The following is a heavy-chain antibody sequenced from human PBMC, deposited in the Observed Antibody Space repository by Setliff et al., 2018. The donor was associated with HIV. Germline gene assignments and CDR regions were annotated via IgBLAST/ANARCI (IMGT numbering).Heavy chain of an antibody. J-gene: IGHJ4*02. V-gene: IGHV4-38-2*01. CDR2: IFHSAAT. Sequence: SETLSLTCAVSGYSISSGYYWGWIRQPPGKGLEWIGSIFHSAATNYNPSLKSRVTISIDTSKNQFSLKLTSVTAADTAVYYCARRGAYGYDYFDYWGPGTLVTVSS. CDR1: GYSISSGYY. CDR3: ARRGAYGYDYFDY. D-gene: IGHD5-12*01.